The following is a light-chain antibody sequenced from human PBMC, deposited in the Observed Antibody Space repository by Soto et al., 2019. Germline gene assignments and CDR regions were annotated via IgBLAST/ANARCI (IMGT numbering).Light chain of an antibody. CDR3: HPYDNPLRLT. V-gene: IGKV1-33*01. J-gene: IGKJ3*01. CDR1: KAIRNH. Sequence: DIQMTQSPPSLSASVGDRVTITCQASKAIRNHLNWYRQKPGKAPEVLIYDASNLATGVPSRFTGSGSDIDFTLSISSLQPEDIATYYCHPYDNPLRLTIGPGTKVNIQ. CDR2: DAS.